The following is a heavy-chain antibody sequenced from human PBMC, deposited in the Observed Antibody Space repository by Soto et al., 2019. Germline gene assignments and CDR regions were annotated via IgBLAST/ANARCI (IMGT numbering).Heavy chain of an antibody. J-gene: IGHJ4*02. V-gene: IGHV3-15*01. D-gene: IGHD1-26*01. CDR3: TTDSGMSPYSFDY. CDR2: IMSKTDGGTT. CDR1: GFTFSKAW. Sequence: GGSLRLSCATSGFTFSKAWVGWVRQAPGKGLEWVGRIMSKTDGGTTDYAAPMKGRFTISRDDSKSTLYLQMNSLKTEDTAFYYCTTDSGMSPYSFDYWGQGTLVTVSS.